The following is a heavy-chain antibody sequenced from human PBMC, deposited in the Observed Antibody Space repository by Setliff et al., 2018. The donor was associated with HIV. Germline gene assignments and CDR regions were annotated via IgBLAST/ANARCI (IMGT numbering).Heavy chain of an antibody. CDR3: ARHFDQLLYRGFDY. D-gene: IGHD2-2*02. V-gene: IGHV5-51*01. CDR2: IYPGDTET. CDR1: GSTFTTYW. J-gene: IGHJ4*02. Sequence: PGESLKISCKGSGSTFTTYWIGRVRQMPGKGLEWMGIIYPGDTETRYSLSFQGQVTISADKSISTAYLQWSSLKASDTAMYYCARHFDQLLYRGFDYWGQGTLVTVSS.